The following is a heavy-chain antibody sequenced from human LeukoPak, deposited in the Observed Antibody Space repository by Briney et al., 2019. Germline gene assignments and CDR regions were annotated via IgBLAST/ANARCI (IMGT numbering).Heavy chain of an antibody. J-gene: IGHJ4*02. CDR2: IYYSGTT. CDR1: GDSVSGSSNH. CDR3: ARTYCSSTSCFFDY. V-gene: IGHV4-39*07. D-gene: IGHD2-2*01. Sequence: SETLSLTCTVSGDSVSGSSNHWGWIRQPPGKGLEWIGSIYYSGTTYYNPSLKSRVTISVDTSKNQFSLKLSSVTAADTAVYYCARTYCSSTSCFFDYWGQGTLVTVSS.